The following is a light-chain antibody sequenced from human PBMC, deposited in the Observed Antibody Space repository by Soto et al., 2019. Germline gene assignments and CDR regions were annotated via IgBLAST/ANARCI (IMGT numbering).Light chain of an antibody. CDR3: QSYDTGLSGPVV. J-gene: IGLJ2*01. Sequence: QSVLTQPPSLSGAPGQNIIISCTGGGSNIGAGFDVHWYQQLPGTAPKLLIYGNTNRPSGVPDRSSGSKSGTSASLVITGLQAEDEADYYCQSYDTGLSGPVVFGGGTKLTVL. CDR2: GNT. V-gene: IGLV1-40*01. CDR1: GSNIGAGFD.